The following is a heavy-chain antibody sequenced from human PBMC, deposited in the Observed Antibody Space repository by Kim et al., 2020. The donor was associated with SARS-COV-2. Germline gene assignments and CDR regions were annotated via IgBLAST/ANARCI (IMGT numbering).Heavy chain of an antibody. V-gene: IGHV2-5*05. CDR1: GFSLTTSGVG. Sequence: SGPTLVKPTQTLTLTCSFSGFSLTTSGVGVGWIRQAPGRALEWLAIAYWDYSNFYGPSLTNRLTIARDTSRAQVVLRLTNMDPVDTATYFCAYSTWQQKFKPFDYWGQGTLVTVSS. D-gene: IGHD6-13*01. J-gene: IGHJ4*02. CDR2: AYWDYSN. CDR3: AYSTWQQKFKPFDY.